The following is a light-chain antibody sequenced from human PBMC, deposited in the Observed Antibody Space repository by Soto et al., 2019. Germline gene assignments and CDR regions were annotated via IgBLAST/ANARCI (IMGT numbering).Light chain of an antibody. Sequence: QSALTQPASVSGSPGQSITISCTGTSSDVGGYNFVSWYQHHPGKAPKLMIYEVTNRPSGVSNRFSGSKSGTSASLAISGLRSEDEADYYCAAWDDALGGLVVFGGGTKLTVL. V-gene: IGLV2-14*01. CDR2: EVT. J-gene: IGLJ2*01. CDR1: SSDVGGYNF. CDR3: AAWDDALGGLVV.